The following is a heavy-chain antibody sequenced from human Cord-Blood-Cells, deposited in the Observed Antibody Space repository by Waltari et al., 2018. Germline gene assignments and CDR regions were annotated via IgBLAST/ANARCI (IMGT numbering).Heavy chain of an antibody. Sequence: QLQLQESGPGLVKPSETLSLTCTVSGGSISSSSYYWGWIRQPPGKGLGWIGSIYYSGTTYYNPSLQSAVTISVETAKNQFSLKLSSVTAADTAVDYWASGLGYCSRTSCYTGNWFDPWGQGTLVTVSS. D-gene: IGHD2-2*02. V-gene: IGHV4-39*01. CDR1: GGSISSSSYY. CDR2: IYYSGTT. J-gene: IGHJ5*02. CDR3: ASGLGYCSRTSCYTGNWFDP.